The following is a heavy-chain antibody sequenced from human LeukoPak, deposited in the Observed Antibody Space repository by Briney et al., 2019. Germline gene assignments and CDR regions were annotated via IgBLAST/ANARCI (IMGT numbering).Heavy chain of an antibody. J-gene: IGHJ4*02. Sequence: GGSLRLSCAASGFTFSSYEMNWVRQAPGKGLEWVSYISSSGSTIYNADSVKGRFTISRDNAKNSLYLQMNSLRAEDTAVYYCARERGSGWYKEGVFDYWGQGTLVTVSS. CDR2: ISSSGSTI. D-gene: IGHD6-19*01. CDR1: GFTFSSYE. CDR3: ARERGSGWYKEGVFDY. V-gene: IGHV3-48*03.